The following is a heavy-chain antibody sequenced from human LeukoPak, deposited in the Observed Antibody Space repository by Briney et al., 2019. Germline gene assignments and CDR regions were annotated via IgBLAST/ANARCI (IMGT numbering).Heavy chain of an antibody. J-gene: IGHJ4*02. Sequence: GGSLRLSCAASGFTFDDYAMHWVRQAPGKGLVWVSRISSDGSSTSYADSAKGRFTISRDNAKNTLYLQMNSLRAEDTAVYYXXXXMIFPPDSFDYWGQGTLVTVSS. V-gene: IGHV3-74*01. CDR2: ISSDGSST. D-gene: IGHD3-22*01. CDR3: XXXMIFPPDSFDY. CDR1: GFTFDDYA.